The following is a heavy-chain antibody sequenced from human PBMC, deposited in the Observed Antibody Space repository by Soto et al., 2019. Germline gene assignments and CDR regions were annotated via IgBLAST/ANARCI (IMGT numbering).Heavy chain of an antibody. V-gene: IGHV3-33*06. CDR2: IWYDGSNK. Sequence: QVQLVESGGGVVQPGRSLRLSCAASGFTFSSYGMHWVRQAPGKGLEWVAVIWYDGSNKYYADSVKGRFTISRDNSKNTLYLQMNSLRAEDTAVYYCAKLDDYYGMDVWGQGTTVTVSS. J-gene: IGHJ6*02. CDR3: AKLDDYYGMDV. CDR1: GFTFSSYG. D-gene: IGHD3-3*01.